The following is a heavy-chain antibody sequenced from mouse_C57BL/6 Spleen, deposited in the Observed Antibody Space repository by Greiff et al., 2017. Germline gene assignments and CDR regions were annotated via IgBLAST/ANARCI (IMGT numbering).Heavy chain of an antibody. V-gene: IGHV2-9-1*01. CDR2: IWTGGGT. J-gene: IGHJ1*03. CDR1: GFSLTSYA. CDR3: ARDANWDGGYFDV. Sequence: VKLVESGPGLVAPSQSLSITCTVSGFSLTSYAISWVRQPPGKGLEWLGVIWTGGGTNYNSALKSRLSISKYNSKSQVFLKMNSLQTDDTARYYCARDANWDGGYFDVWGTGTTVTVSS. D-gene: IGHD4-1*02.